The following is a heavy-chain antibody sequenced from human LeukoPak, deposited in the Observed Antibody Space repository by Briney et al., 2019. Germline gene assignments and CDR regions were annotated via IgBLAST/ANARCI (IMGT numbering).Heavy chain of an antibody. D-gene: IGHD6-19*01. CDR3: ARAGAVAGTDAFDI. CDR1: GYTFTSNA. CDR2: INTNTGNP. J-gene: IGHJ3*02. Sequence: ASVKVSCKASGYTFTSNAMNWVRQAPGQGLEWMGWINTNTGNPTYAQGFTGRFVFSLDTSVSTAYLQISSLKAEDTAVYYCARAGAVAGTDAFDIWGQGTMVTVSS. V-gene: IGHV7-4-1*02.